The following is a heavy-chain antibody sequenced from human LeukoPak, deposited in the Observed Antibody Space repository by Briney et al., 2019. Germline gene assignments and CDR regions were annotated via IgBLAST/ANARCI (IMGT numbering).Heavy chain of an antibody. CDR3: AKVLVAATHYLDS. V-gene: IGHV1-18*01. J-gene: IGHJ4*02. Sequence: GASVKVSCKASGYTFTSYGISWVRQAPGQGLEWMGWISAYNGNTNYAQKLQGRVTMTTDTSTSTAYVELSSLTSDDTAVYYCAKVLVAATHYLDSWGQGTLVTVSS. CDR2: ISAYNGNT. CDR1: GYTFTSYG. D-gene: IGHD2-15*01.